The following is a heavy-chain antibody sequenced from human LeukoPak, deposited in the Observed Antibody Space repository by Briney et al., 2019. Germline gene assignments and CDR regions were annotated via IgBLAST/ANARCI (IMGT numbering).Heavy chain of an antibody. CDR3: ASLYSGSYKSPRDAFDI. CDR1: GYTFTSYY. V-gene: IGHV1-46*01. CDR2: INPSGGST. Sequence: ASVKVSCKASGYTFTSYYMHWVRQAPGQGLEWMGIINPSGGSTSYAQKFQGRVTMTRDTSTSTVYMELSSLRSEDTAVYYCASLYSGSYKSPRDAFDIWGQGTMVTVPS. J-gene: IGHJ3*02. D-gene: IGHD1-26*01.